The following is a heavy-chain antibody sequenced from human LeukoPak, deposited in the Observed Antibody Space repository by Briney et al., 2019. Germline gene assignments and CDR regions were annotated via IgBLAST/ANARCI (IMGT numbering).Heavy chain of an antibody. V-gene: IGHV1-18*01. CDR1: GYTFTSYG. J-gene: IGHJ4*02. D-gene: IGHD3-22*01. Sequence: GASVKVSCKASGYTFTSYGISWVRQAPGQGLEWMGWISAYNGNTNYAQKLQGRVTMTTDTSTSTAYMELRSLRSDDTAVYYCARSPRYYYDSSGYYYRYWGQGTLVTVSS. CDR3: ARSPRYYYDSSGYYYRY. CDR2: ISAYNGNT.